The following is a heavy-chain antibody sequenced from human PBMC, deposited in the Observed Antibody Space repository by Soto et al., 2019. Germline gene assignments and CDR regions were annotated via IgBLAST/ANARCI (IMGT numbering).Heavy chain of an antibody. Sequence: SETLSLTCAVSGGSISSSNWWSWVRQPPGKGLEWIGEIYHSGSTNYNPSLKSRVTISVDTSKNQFSLKLSSVTAADTAVYDCARGLVGVNWGQGTPVTVYS. CDR2: IYHSGST. D-gene: IGHD3-16*01. V-gene: IGHV4-4*02. J-gene: IGHJ4*02. CDR3: ARGLVGVN. CDR1: GGSISSSNW.